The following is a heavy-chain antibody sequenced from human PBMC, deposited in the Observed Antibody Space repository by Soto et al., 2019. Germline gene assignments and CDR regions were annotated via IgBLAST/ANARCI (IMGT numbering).Heavy chain of an antibody. V-gene: IGHV3-33*01. CDR1: GFTFSSYG. Sequence: GGSLRLSCAASGFTFSSYGMHWVRQAPGKGLEWVAVIWYDGSNKYYADSVKGRFTISRDNSKNTLYLQMNSLRAEDTAVYYCARGPVAELLWFGELSDYWGQGTLVTVSS. CDR2: IWYDGSNK. J-gene: IGHJ4*02. CDR3: ARGPVAELLWFGELSDY. D-gene: IGHD3-10*01.